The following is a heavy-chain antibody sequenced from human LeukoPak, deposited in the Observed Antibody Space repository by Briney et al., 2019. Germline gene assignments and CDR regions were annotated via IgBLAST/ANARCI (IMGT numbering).Heavy chain of an antibody. CDR1: GFPFSRHW. D-gene: IGHD2-15*01. V-gene: IGHV3-23*01. J-gene: IGHJ5*02. Sequence: GGSLTLSCTASGFPFSRHWMSWVRQAPGKGLEWVSAIRGSGGSTYYADSVKGRFTISRDNSKNTLYLQMNSLRAEDTAVYYCAKDHSWLDWFDPWGQGTLVTVSS. CDR2: IRGSGGST. CDR3: AKDHSWLDWFDP.